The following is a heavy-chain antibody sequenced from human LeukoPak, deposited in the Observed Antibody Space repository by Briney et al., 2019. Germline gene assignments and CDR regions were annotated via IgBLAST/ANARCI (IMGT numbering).Heavy chain of an antibody. CDR3: TTDPGLYDILTG. V-gene: IGHV3-23*01. D-gene: IGHD3-9*01. CDR2: ISGSGGST. CDR1: GFTFSSYA. Sequence: GGSLRLSCAASGFTFSSYAMSWVRQAPGKGLEWVSAISGSGGSTYYADSVKGRFTISRDNSKNTLYLQMNSPRAEDTAVYYCTTDPGLYDILTGWGQGTLVTVSS. J-gene: IGHJ4*02.